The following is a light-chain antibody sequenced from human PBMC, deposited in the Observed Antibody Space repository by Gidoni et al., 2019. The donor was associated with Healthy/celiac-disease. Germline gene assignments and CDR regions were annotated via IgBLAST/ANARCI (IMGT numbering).Light chain of an antibody. V-gene: IGKV3-20*01. CDR3: QQYGSSPLYT. CDR1: QRVSSSY. CDR2: GAS. Sequence: EIVLTQSPGTLSLSPGERATLSCRASQRVSSSYLAWYQQKPGQAPRLLIYGASSRATCIPDRFSGSGSGPDFTLTISRLEPEDFSVYYCQQYGSSPLYTFGQGTKLEIK. J-gene: IGKJ2*01.